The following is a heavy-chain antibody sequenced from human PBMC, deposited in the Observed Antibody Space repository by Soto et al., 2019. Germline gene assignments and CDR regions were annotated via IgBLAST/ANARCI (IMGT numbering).Heavy chain of an antibody. V-gene: IGHV3-23*01. J-gene: IGHJ4*02. CDR3: AKFRGSGSHYRYHFDR. Sequence: EVQLLESGGGLIEPGGSLRLSCVASGFTFSTYATSWVRQAPGKGLEWVSMITGSGGGTYYADSVKGRFTISRDNSRNTLYLQMNSLRVEDTAVYYCAKFRGSGSHYRYHFDRWGQGTLVIVSS. D-gene: IGHD3-10*01. CDR1: GFTFSTYA. CDR2: ITGSGGGT.